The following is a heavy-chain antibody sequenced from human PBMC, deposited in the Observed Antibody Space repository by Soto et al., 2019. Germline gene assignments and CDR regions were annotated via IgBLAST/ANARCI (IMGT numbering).Heavy chain of an antibody. Sequence: QVQLVQSGAEVKKPGASVKVSCKASGYTFTRSGISWVRQAPGQGPEWMGWISSYNGDTNYAQTFQGRVTMTTDTSPSTVYVELRSLRSDDTAVYYCAREGVATYYYYGMDVWSQGTPVTVSS. CDR1: GYTFTRSG. CDR3: AREGVATYYYYGMDV. V-gene: IGHV1-18*01. CDR2: ISSYNGDT. D-gene: IGHD5-12*01. J-gene: IGHJ6*02.